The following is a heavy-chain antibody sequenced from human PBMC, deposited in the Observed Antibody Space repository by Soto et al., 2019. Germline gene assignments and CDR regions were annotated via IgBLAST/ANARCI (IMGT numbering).Heavy chain of an antibody. CDR3: ASITMVRGVPY. D-gene: IGHD3-10*01. J-gene: IGHJ4*02. Sequence: SETLSLTCAVSGGSFSGYIWTWIRQTPGKGLQWIGQINHSGSSIYNPSLKNRVTISTMSNNKFSLELSSVTAADTAVYYCASITMVRGVPYWGQGTLVTVSS. CDR1: GGSFSGYI. V-gene: IGHV4-34*01. CDR2: INHSGSS.